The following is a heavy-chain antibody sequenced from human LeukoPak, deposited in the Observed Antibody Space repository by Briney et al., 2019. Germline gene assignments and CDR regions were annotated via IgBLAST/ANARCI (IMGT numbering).Heavy chain of an antibody. V-gene: IGHV4-34*01. D-gene: IGHD5-12*01. CDR2: INHSGST. CDR1: GGSFSGFY. J-gene: IGHJ4*02. Sequence: KPSETLSLTCAVYGGSFSGFYWSWIRQPPGKGLEWIGEINHSGSTNYNPSLKSRVTISVDTSKNQFSLKLSSVTAADTAVYYCARVRRRYSGYDGFDYWGQGTLVTVPS. CDR3: ARVRRRYSGYDGFDY.